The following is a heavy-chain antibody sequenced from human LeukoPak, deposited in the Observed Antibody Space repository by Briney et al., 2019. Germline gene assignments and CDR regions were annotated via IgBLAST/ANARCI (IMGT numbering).Heavy chain of an antibody. J-gene: IGHJ4*02. CDR3: ARDTSQSNTVTYFDY. CDR2: IDSSSAYI. Sequence: GGSLRLSCAASGLTFSSSGMNWVRQAPGKGLEWVSFIDSSSAYIYYADSVKGRFTISRDNAKNSLYLQMNSLRAEDMAVYYCARDTSQSNTVTYFDYWGQGTLVTVSS. V-gene: IGHV3-21*01. CDR1: GLTFSSSG. D-gene: IGHD4-11*01.